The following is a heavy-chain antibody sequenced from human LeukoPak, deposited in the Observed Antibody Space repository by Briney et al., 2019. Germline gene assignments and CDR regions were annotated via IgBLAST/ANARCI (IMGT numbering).Heavy chain of an antibody. CDR3: ARVPIREVATPLDEYYFDY. V-gene: IGHV1-2*02. J-gene: IGHJ4*02. D-gene: IGHD5-24*01. Sequence: ASVTVSCKASGYTFTGYYMHWVRQAPGQGLEWMGWINPNSGGTNYAQKFQGRVTMTRDTSISTAYMELSRLRSDDTAVYYCARVPIREVATPLDEYYFDYWGQGTLVTVSS. CDR2: INPNSGGT. CDR1: GYTFTGYY.